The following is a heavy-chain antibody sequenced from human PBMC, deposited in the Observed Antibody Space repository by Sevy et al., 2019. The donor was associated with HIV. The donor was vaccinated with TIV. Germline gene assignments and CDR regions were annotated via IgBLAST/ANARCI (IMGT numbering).Heavy chain of an antibody. J-gene: IGHJ6*02. Sequence: SETLSLTCAVYGGSFSGYYWSWIRQPPGKGLEWIGEINHSRSTNYNTSLKSRVTISVDTSKNQFSLKLSSVTPADTAVYYCARGHKVPHSSPGPYSYYYGMDVWGQGTTVTVSS. CDR3: ARGHKVPHSSPGPYSYYYGMDV. D-gene: IGHD6-13*01. V-gene: IGHV4-34*01. CDR2: INHSRST. CDR1: GGSFSGYY.